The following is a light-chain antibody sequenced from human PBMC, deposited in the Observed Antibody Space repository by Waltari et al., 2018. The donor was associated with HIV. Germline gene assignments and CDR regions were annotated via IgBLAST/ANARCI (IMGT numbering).Light chain of an antibody. Sequence: QSVLTQPPSASGSPGQSVTISCTGSSSDVGRYDYVSWYQQHPGKAPKLLIFEVNKRPSGVPDRFSGSKSGNTASLTVSGLQAEDEAEYSCSSYAGINPVIFGGGTTLTVL. CDR3: SSYAGINPVI. CDR2: EVN. V-gene: IGLV2-8*01. CDR1: SSDVGRYDY. J-gene: IGLJ2*01.